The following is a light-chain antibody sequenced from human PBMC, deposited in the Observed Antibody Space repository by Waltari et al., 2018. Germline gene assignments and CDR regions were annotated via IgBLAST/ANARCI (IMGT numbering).Light chain of an antibody. V-gene: IGKV3-11*01. CDR3: QHRGNWRPT. CDR2: DAS. Sequence: EIVLTQSPATLSLSPGERATLSCRASQSVGTSLAWVQHKPGQAPSLLIFDASDRAAGIPDRFSGSGSGTDFTLNITSLETEDVATYYCQHRGNWRPTFGQGTKV. CDR1: QSVGTS. J-gene: IGKJ1*01.